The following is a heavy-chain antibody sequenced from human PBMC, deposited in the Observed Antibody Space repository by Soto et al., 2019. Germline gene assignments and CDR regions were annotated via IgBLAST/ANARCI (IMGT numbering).Heavy chain of an antibody. CDR1: GGSINSYF. Sequence: PSETLSLTCTVSGGSINSYFWSWIRQSPGKGLEWIGHIYYSGSTSYSPSLKSRVSRSVDTSKNQFSLEVHSVTAADTAVYYCARAGTNMVQFDYWGQGTLVTVSS. V-gene: IGHV4-59*01. CDR2: IYYSGST. CDR3: ARAGTNMVQFDY. D-gene: IGHD3-10*01. J-gene: IGHJ4*02.